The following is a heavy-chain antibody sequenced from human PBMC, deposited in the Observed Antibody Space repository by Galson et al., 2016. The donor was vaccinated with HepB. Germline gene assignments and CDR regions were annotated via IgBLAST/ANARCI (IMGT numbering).Heavy chain of an antibody. D-gene: IGHD6-13*01. CDR2: IYWDDDK. J-gene: IGHJ4*02. CDR3: AHRNGQQIFDY. Sequence: PALVKPTQTLTLTCTFSGFSLSRSGVSVGWIRQPPGKALEWLALIYWDDDKGYRPSLRSRLTITKDTSKNQVVLTMTNMDSVDTGTYYCAHRNGQQIFDYWGQGTLVTVSS. V-gene: IGHV2-5*02. CDR1: GFSLSRSGVS.